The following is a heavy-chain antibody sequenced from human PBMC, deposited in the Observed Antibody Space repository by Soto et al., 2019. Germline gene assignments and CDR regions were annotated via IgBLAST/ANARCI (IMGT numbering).Heavy chain of an antibody. Sequence: SVKVSCKASGYTFTSYAISWVRQAPGQGLEWMGWIIPILGIANYAQKFQGRVTITADKSTSTAYMELSSLRSEDTAVYYCARTLRGPREVDYWGQGTLVTVSS. CDR3: ARTLRGPREVDY. CDR2: IIPILGIA. D-gene: IGHD3-16*01. J-gene: IGHJ4*02. V-gene: IGHV1-69*10. CDR1: GYTFTSYA.